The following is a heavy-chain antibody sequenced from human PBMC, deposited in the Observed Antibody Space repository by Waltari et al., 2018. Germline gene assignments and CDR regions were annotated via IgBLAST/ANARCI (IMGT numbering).Heavy chain of an antibody. J-gene: IGHJ4*02. CDR1: GFTFSSYG. V-gene: IGHV3-33*01. CDR2: IWYEGSNK. D-gene: IGHD3-3*01. CDR3: ARHKKSYDFWSGYLESPHYFDY. Sequence: QVQLVESGGGVVQPGRSLRLSCAASGFTFSSYGMHWVRQAPGKGLEWVAVIWYEGSNKYYAASVKGRFTISRDNSKNTLYLQMNSLRAEDTAVYYCARHKKSYDFWSGYLESPHYFDYWGQGTLVTVSS.